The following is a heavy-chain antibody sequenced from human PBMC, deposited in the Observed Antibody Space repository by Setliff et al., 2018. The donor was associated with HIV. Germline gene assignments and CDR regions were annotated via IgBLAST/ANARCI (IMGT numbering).Heavy chain of an antibody. CDR2: IYHTGST. J-gene: IGHJ4*02. CDR1: GGSISSHY. CDR3: ASGGLGEWFFEY. D-gene: IGHD3-10*01. V-gene: IGHV4-59*11. Sequence: SETLSLTCTVSGGSISSHYWSLIRQPPGKDLEWIGSIYHTGSTNYNPSLKSRVMISVDKSKNQFSLKLTSVTAADTAVYYCASGGLGEWFFEYWGQGTLVTVSS.